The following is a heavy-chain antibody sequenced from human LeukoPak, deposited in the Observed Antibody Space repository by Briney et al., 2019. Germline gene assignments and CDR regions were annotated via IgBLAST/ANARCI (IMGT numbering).Heavy chain of an antibody. J-gene: IGHJ4*02. V-gene: IGHV4-34*01. Sequence: PSETLSLTCAVYGVSFSGYYWSWIRQPPGKGLEWIGEINHSGSTNYNPSLNNPVTIPVETSNNQFSLNLSFVTAAETAAYYGARETAAPSGSYRRPYLDYCGQGTPVTASS. CDR3: ARETAAPSGSYRRPYLDY. D-gene: IGHD3-10*01. CDR2: INHSGST. CDR1: GVSFSGYY.